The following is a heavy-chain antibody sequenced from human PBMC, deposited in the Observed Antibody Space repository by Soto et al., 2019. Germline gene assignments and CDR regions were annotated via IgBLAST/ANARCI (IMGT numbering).Heavy chain of an antibody. J-gene: IGHJ5*02. V-gene: IGHV1-69*02. Sequence: QVQLVQSGAEVKKPGSSVQVSCKASGGTFSSYTISWVRQAPGQGLEWMGRIIPILGIANYAQKFQGRVTITADKSTSTAYMELSSLRSEDTAVYYCARGYSSGWSGDWFDPWGQGTLVTVSS. CDR1: GGTFSSYT. CDR3: ARGYSSGWSGDWFDP. D-gene: IGHD6-19*01. CDR2: IIPILGIA.